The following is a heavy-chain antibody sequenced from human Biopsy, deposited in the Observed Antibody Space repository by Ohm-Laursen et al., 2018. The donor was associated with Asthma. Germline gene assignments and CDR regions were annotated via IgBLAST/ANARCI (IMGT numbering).Heavy chain of an antibody. D-gene: IGHD1-1*01. CDR1: GFSFSNFA. Sequence: SLRFSCAASGFSFSNFAIHWVRQAPGKGLEWVGVISKDASTQDYADSVKGRFTMARDNSKNTLDLQMNSPREEDTAVYYCVRDGTDDAFDIWGQGTVVSVSS. J-gene: IGHJ3*02. CDR3: VRDGTDDAFDI. CDR2: ISKDASTQ. V-gene: IGHV3-30*01.